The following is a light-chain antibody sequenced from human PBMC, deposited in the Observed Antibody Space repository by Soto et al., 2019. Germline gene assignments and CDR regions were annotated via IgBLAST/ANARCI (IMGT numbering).Light chain of an antibody. V-gene: IGKV3-20*01. CDR3: XXXXSSLWT. CDR1: QSVTSNY. Sequence: EIVLTQSPGTLSLSXGERAXLSCRASQSVTSNYLAWYQQKPGQAPRLLIFGASSRAAGIPDRFSGRGSGTDFTLTISRXEPXXXXXXXXXXXXSSLWTFGQGTQVEIK. J-gene: IGKJ1*01. CDR2: GAS.